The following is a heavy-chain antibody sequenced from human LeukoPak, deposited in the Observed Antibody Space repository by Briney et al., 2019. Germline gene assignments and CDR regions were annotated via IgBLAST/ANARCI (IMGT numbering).Heavy chain of an antibody. V-gene: IGHV3-48*01. CDR1: AVYFSTYS. J-gene: IGHJ4*02. D-gene: IGHD3-9*01. Sequence: GGSLRLSCAASAVYFSTYSMNWGGQAPGKGLEWVSYIGGSGSIIYYADSVKGRFTISRDNAKNSLYLQMNSLRAEDTALYYCASGFDGNFDYWGQGTLVTVSP. CDR2: IGGSGSII. CDR3: ASGFDGNFDY.